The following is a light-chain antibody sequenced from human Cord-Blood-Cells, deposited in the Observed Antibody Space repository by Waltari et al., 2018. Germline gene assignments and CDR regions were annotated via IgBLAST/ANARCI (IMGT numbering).Light chain of an antibody. Sequence: DLQMTQSPYSLSASVGDRVTITCQASQDISNYLNWYQQKPGKAPKLLIYDASNLETGVPSRFSGSGSGTDFTFTISSLQPEDIATYYCQQYDNLPITFGQGTRLEIK. J-gene: IGKJ5*01. V-gene: IGKV1-33*01. CDR2: DAS. CDR1: QDISNY. CDR3: QQYDNLPIT.